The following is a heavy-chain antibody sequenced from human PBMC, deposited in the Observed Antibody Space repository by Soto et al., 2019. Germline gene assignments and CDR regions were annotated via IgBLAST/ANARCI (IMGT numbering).Heavy chain of an antibody. CDR1: GYTFTNYA. Sequence: ASVKVSCKASGYTFTNYAISWVRQAPGQGLEWMGWISAYNGNTNYAQKLQGRVTISRDNSKNTLYLQVSSLRAEDTAVYYCARVHSSSYHYFDYWGQGTLVTVSS. CDR3: ARVHSSSYHYFDY. J-gene: IGHJ4*02. D-gene: IGHD6-13*01. CDR2: ISAYNGNT. V-gene: IGHV1-18*01.